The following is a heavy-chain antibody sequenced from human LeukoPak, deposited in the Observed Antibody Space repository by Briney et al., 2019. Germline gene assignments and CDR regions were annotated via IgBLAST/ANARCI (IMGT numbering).Heavy chain of an antibody. J-gene: IGHJ4*02. CDR1: GFTFSSYG. V-gene: IGHV3-30*03. CDR2: VSYDGSNK. CDR3: ARGDPDY. D-gene: IGHD5-24*01. Sequence: GRSLRLSCAASGFTFSSYGMHWVRQAPGKGLELVAVVSYDGSNKYYADSVKGRFTISRDNSKNTLYLQMNSLRAEDTAVYYCARGDPDYWGQGTLVTVSS.